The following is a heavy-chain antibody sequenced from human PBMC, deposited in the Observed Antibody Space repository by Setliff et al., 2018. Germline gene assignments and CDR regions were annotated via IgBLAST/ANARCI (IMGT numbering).Heavy chain of an antibody. CDR3: ARARPATIAGVVPGVADLGIDV. Sequence: SETLSLTCSVSSGSMRNYYWIWIRQPAGEGLEWIGRIYTSGSTNYNPSLKRRVTISLEMSKNQFSLTLSSVTAADTAVYYCARARPATIAGVVPGVADLGIDVWGQGTTVTVSS. D-gene: IGHD2-2*01. CDR1: SGSMRNYY. CDR2: IYTSGST. V-gene: IGHV4-4*07. J-gene: IGHJ6*02.